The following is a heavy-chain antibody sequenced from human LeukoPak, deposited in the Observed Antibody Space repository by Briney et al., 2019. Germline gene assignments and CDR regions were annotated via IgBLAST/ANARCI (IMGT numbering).Heavy chain of an antibody. Sequence: SETLSLTCTVSGGSISSYYWSWIRQPPGKGLEWIGYIYYSGSTNYNPSLKSRVTISVDTSKNQFSLKLSSVTAADTAVYYCARGRWLDGPFDYWGQGTLVTVSS. V-gene: IGHV4-59*01. CDR3: ARGRWLDGPFDY. D-gene: IGHD6-19*01. CDR2: IYYSGST. J-gene: IGHJ4*02. CDR1: GGSISSYY.